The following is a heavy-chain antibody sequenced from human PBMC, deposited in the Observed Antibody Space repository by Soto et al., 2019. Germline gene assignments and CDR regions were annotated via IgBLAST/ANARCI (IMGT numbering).Heavy chain of an antibody. CDR1: GFTFSSYS. V-gene: IGHV3-21*04. J-gene: IGHJ4*02. D-gene: IGHD3-9*01. CDR3: AKDLSGVYDILTGYYLGTFDY. Sequence: GGSLRLSCAASGFTFSSYSMNWVRQAPGKGLEWVSAISSSSSYTYYADSVKGRFTISRDNSKNTLYLQMNSLRAEDTAVYYCAKDLSGVYDILTGYYLGTFDYWGQGTLVTVSS. CDR2: ISSSSSYT.